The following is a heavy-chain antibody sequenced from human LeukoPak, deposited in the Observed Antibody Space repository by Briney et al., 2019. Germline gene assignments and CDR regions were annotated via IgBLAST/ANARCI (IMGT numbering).Heavy chain of an antibody. J-gene: IGHJ4*02. V-gene: IGHV4-39*01. D-gene: IGHD2-15*01. Sequence: SETLSLTCTVSGGSIDSRSYYWDWIRQAPGKGVEWIGTIYHSGSTEYNPSLKSRVAIFVDTSKSQFSLILHSVAAADTAVYYCARRSEFDNTHYHYFDYWGQGALVTVSS. CDR2: IYHSGST. CDR3: ARRSEFDNTHYHYFDY. CDR1: GGSIDSRSYY.